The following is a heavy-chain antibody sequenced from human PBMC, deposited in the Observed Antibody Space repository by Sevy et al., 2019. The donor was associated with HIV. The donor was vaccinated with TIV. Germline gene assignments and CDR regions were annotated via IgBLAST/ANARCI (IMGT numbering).Heavy chain of an antibody. D-gene: IGHD3-16*01. CDR1: GFTFSSYA. CDR2: ISYDGSNK. CDR3: GGVRLGGGYYYYYGMDV. Sequence: GGSLRLSCAASGFTFSSYAMHWVRQAPGKGLEWVAVISYDGSNKYYADSVKGRFTISRDNSKNTLYLQMNSLRAEDTAGYYCGGVRLGGGYYYYYGMDVWGQGTTVTVSS. V-gene: IGHV3-30-3*01. J-gene: IGHJ6*02.